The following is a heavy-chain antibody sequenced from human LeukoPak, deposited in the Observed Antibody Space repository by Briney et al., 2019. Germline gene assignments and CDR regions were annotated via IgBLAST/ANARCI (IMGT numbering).Heavy chain of an antibody. D-gene: IGHD3-10*01. Sequence: GGSLRLSCAASGFTFSSYAMHWVRQAPGKGLEWVAVIWYDGSNKYYADSVKGRFTISRDNSKNTLYLQMNSLRAEDTAVYYCASATYYYGSGSYSLGYWGQGTLVTVSS. CDR3: ASATYYYGSGSYSLGY. V-gene: IGHV3-33*08. J-gene: IGHJ4*02. CDR1: GFTFSSYA. CDR2: IWYDGSNK.